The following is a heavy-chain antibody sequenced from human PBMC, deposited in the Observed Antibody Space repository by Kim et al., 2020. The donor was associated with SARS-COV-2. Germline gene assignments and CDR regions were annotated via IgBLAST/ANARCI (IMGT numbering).Heavy chain of an antibody. CDR3: ARESALTIFGVVIPSYYYMDV. V-gene: IGHV1-18*01. D-gene: IGHD3-3*01. J-gene: IGHJ6*03. CDR1: GYTFTSYG. CDR2: ISAYNGNT. Sequence: GSVKVSCKASGYTFTSYGISWVRQAPGQGLEWMGWISAYNGNTNYAQKLQGRVTMTTDTSTSTAYMELRSLRSDDTAVYYCARESALTIFGVVIPSYYYMDVWGKGTTVTVSS.